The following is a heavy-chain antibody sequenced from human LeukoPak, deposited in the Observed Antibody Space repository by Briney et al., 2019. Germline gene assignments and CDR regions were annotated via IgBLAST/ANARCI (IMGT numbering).Heavy chain of an antibody. CDR1: GFTFSSYS. V-gene: IGHV3-21*01. Sequence: GGSLRLSCAASGFTFSSYSMDWVRQAPGKGLEWVSSISSSSRYIYKADSAKGRLPTSRTNAKNSPYMQINTLRPENTPVNYCARDSTAAAGDNWFDPWGQGTLVTVSS. D-gene: IGHD6-13*01. J-gene: IGHJ5*02. CDR2: ISSSSRYI. CDR3: ARDSTAAAGDNWFDP.